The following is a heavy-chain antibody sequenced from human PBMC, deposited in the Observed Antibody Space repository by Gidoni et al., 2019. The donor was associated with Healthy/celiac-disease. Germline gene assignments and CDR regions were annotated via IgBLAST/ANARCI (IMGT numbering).Heavy chain of an antibody. V-gene: IGHV3-48*02. J-gene: IGHJ1*01. D-gene: IGHD4-17*01. CDR1: GFTFSRYS. CDR2: ISRSSSTI. Sequence: EVQLVESGGGLVQPGGSLRLSCAASGFTFSRYSMNWVRQAPGKGLEWVSYISRSSSTIYYADSVKGRFTISRDNAKNSLYLQMNSLRDEDTAVYYCARGRSTVVTPEYFQHWGQGTLVTVSS. CDR3: ARGRSTVVTPEYFQH.